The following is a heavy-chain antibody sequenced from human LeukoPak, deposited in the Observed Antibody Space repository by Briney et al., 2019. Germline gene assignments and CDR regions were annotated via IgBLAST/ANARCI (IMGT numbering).Heavy chain of an antibody. Sequence: SQTLSLTCTISDGSITTYYRSWIRQSPGQGLEWLGYIYYSGSANYNPSLKNRVTMSADASKNQFSLRVSSVTPADTAVYFCVGDLDYRGNSGYFGLWGRGTRVTVSS. CDR1: DGSITTYY. D-gene: IGHD4-23*01. CDR3: VGDLDYRGNSGYFGL. V-gene: IGHV4-59*01. J-gene: IGHJ2*01. CDR2: IYYSGSA.